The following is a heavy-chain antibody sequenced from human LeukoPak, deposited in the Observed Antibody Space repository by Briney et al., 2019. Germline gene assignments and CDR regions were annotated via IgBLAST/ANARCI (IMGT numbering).Heavy chain of an antibody. CDR1: GFTFSSYA. Sequence: GSLRLSXAASGFTFSSYAMSWIRQPPGKGPEWIGEINHSGSTNYNPSLKSRVTISVDTSKNQFSLKLSSVTAADTAVYYCARRKAASYSSGWYYFDYWGQGTLVTVSS. CDR2: INHSGST. J-gene: IGHJ4*02. D-gene: IGHD6-19*01. CDR3: ARRKAASYSSGWYYFDY. V-gene: IGHV4-34*01.